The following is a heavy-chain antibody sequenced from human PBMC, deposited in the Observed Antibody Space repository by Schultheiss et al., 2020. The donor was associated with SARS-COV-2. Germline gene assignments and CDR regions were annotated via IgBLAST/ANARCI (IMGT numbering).Heavy chain of an antibody. CDR1: GGSFSGSY. D-gene: IGHD3-10*01. V-gene: IGHV3-53*03. CDR3: ARRFGTNGEWFDS. J-gene: IGHJ5*01. Sequence: LSLTCAVYGGSFSGSYWSWIRQPPGKGLEWVSTFRSSGLTLYADSVKGRFTISRDNSKNTLSLQMNSLRGDDTAMYYCARRFGTNGEWFDSWGQGTLVTVSS. CDR2: FRSSGLT.